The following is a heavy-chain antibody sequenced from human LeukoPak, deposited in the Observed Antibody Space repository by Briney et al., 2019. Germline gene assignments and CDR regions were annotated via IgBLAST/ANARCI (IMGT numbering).Heavy chain of an antibody. V-gene: IGHV1-2*02. D-gene: IGHD5-24*01. CDR2: INPNSGGT. CDR3: ARVRVEMAANDAFDI. CDR1: GYTFTGYY. J-gene: IGHJ3*02. Sequence: ASVKVSCKASGYTFTGYYMHWVRQAPGRGLEWMGWINPNSGGTNYAQKFQGRVTMTRDTSISTAYMELSRLRSDDTAVYYCARVRVEMAANDAFDIWGQGTMVTVSS.